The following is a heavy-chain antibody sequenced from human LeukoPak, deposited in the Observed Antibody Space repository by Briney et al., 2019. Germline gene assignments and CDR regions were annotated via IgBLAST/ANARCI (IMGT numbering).Heavy chain of an antibody. CDR3: AAVVVVAAPYYYGMDV. CDR2: ISAYNGNT. CDR1: GYTFTSYG. V-gene: IGHV1-18*01. Sequence: ASVKVSCKASGYTFTSYGISWVRQAPGQGLEWMGWISAYNGNTNYAQKLQGRVTMTTDTSTSTTYMELRSLRSDDTAVYYCAAVVVVAAPYYYGMDVWGQGTTVTVSS. J-gene: IGHJ6*02. D-gene: IGHD2-15*01.